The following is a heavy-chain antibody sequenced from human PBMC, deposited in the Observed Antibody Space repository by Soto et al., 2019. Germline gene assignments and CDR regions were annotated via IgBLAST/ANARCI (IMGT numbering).Heavy chain of an antibody. Sequence: GGSLRLSCAASGFTLSSYGMHWVRQAPGKGLEWVAVISYDGSNKYYADSVKGRFTISRDNSKNTLYLQMNSLRAEDTAVYYCAKDSGELFRFYYYGMDVWGQGTTVTVSS. J-gene: IGHJ6*02. D-gene: IGHD3-10*01. CDR1: GFTLSSYG. V-gene: IGHV3-30*18. CDR2: ISYDGSNK. CDR3: AKDSGELFRFYYYGMDV.